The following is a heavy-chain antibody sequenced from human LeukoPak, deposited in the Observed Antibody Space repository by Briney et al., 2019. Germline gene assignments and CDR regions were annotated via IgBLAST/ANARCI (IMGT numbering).Heavy chain of an antibody. CDR1: GFTFSSYW. CDR2: IASDGSST. V-gene: IGHV3-74*01. CDR3: AQDIVVVPAAMAGGDFNY. J-gene: IGHJ4*02. D-gene: IGHD2-2*01. Sequence: GGSLRLSCAASGFTFSSYWMNWVRQAPGKGLVWVSRIASDGSSTTYADSVKGRFTISRDNSKNTLYLQMNSLRAEDTAVYYCAQDIVVVPAAMAGGDFNYWGQGTLVTVSS.